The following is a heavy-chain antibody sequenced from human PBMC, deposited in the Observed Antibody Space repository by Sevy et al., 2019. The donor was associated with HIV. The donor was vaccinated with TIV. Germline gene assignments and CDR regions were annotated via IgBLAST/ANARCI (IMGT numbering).Heavy chain of an antibody. D-gene: IGHD3-22*01. CDR3: AKDVYDSSGYYPMGAFDI. CDR2: ISGSGGST. Sequence: GGSLRLSCAASRFTFVTYAMNWVRQAPGKGLEWVSGISGSGGSTCYADSVKGRFTISRDNSKNTLYLQMNSLRAEDTAVYYCAKDVYDSSGYYPMGAFDIWGQGTMVTVSS. V-gene: IGHV3-23*01. J-gene: IGHJ3*02. CDR1: RFTFVTYA.